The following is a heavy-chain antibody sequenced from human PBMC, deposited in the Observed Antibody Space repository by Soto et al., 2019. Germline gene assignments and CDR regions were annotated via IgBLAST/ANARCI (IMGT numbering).Heavy chain of an antibody. CDR1: GFTFSSYG. D-gene: IGHD4-17*01. V-gene: IGHV3-30*18. J-gene: IGHJ4*02. CDR3: AKADGTVTTFYFDY. Sequence: QVQLVESGGGVVQPGRSRRLSCAASGFTFSSYGMHWVRQAPGKELEWVAVISYDGSNKYYADSVKGRFTISRDNSKNTLYLQMNSLRAEDTAVYYCAKADGTVTTFYFDYWGQGTLVTVSS. CDR2: ISYDGSNK.